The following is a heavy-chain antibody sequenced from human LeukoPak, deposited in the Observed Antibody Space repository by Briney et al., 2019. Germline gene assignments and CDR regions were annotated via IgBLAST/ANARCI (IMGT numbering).Heavy chain of an antibody. CDR3: ARTYYYDSSGYPAFDY. Sequence: GESLKISCEGSGYFFNSYWIAWVRQMPGKGLEWMGIIYPSDLDIRYSPSFQGQVTMSVDKSNSIAYLQWSSLKASDTAMHYCARTYYYDSSGYPAFDYWGQGTLVTVSS. J-gene: IGHJ4*02. CDR1: GYFFNSYW. V-gene: IGHV5-51*01. D-gene: IGHD3-22*01. CDR2: IYPSDLDI.